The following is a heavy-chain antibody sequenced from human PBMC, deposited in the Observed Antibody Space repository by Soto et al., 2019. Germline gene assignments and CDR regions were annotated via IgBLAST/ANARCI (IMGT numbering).Heavy chain of an antibody. CDR3: ARHLGGNHYYYGIDV. V-gene: IGHV1-69*11. Sequence: QVQLVQSGAEVKKPGSSVKVSCKASGGNFSSYAISWVRQAPGQGLEWMGGIIPILGTADYAQKFQVRVTLTADESTSTAYMYLGSLRSEDTAVYYCARHLGGNHYYYGIDVWGQGATVSLSS. CDR2: IIPILGTA. J-gene: IGHJ6*02. D-gene: IGHD3-16*01. CDR1: GGNFSSYA.